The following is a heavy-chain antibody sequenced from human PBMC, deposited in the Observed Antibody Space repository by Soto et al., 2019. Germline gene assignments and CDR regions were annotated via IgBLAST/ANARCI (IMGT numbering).Heavy chain of an antibody. D-gene: IGHD6-19*01. CDR3: ATAVACTWEFDY. J-gene: IGHJ4*02. CDR1: GFRFSSYA. V-gene: IGHV3-23*01. Sequence: EVQLLESGGGLVRPGGSLRLSCTASGFRFSSYAVNWVRQAPGKGLEWVSSISAGGASTYYADSVKGHFTISRDDSKYTLFLQINTLRAADTAVYSCATAVACTWEFDYWGQGTLVTVSS. CDR2: ISAGGAST.